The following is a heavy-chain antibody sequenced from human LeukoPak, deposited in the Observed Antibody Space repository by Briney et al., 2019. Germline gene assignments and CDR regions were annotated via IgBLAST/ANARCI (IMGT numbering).Heavy chain of an antibody. J-gene: IGHJ4*02. CDR3: ARGPMVRTNLFDY. D-gene: IGHD3-10*01. CDR2: ISISSSYI. V-gene: IGHV3-21*01. CDR1: GFTFSKYS. Sequence: PGGFLRLSCAASGFTFSKYSMNWVRQGPGKGLEWVSIISISSSYIYYADSVKGRFSISRDDAKNTLYLQMNSLRAEDTAVYYCARGPMVRTNLFDYWGQGTLVTVSS.